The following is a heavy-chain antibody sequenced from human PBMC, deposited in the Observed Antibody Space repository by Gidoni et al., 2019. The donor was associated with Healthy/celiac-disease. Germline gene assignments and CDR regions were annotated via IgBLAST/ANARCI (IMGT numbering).Heavy chain of an antibody. D-gene: IGHD3-22*01. CDR1: GLSFSGSY. J-gene: IGHJ4*02. V-gene: IGHV4-34*01. CDR2: INHSGST. CDR3: ARGRVFYYDTSGSQYPDY. Sequence: QLQLQQWGAGLLKPSETLSLTCAAHGLSFSGSYWTWIRQAPGKGLEWIGEINHSGSTNYNPSLKSRVTISVDTSKNQFSLKLSSVTAADTAVYYCARGRVFYYDTSGSQYPDYWGQGTLVTVSS.